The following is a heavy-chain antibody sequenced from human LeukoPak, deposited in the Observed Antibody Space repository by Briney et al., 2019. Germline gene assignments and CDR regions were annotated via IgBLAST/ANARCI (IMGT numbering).Heavy chain of an antibody. D-gene: IGHD2-2*02. CDR1: GFTFSSYA. V-gene: IGHV3-23*01. CDR3: ARDNYCSSTDCYNFDY. Sequence: GGSLRLSCAASGFTFSSYAMSWVRQAPGKRLEWVSAISGSGGSTYYADSVKGRFTISRDTSTNTLYLQMNSLRVDDTAVYYCARDNYCSSTDCYNFDYWGQGTLVTVSS. CDR2: ISGSGGST. J-gene: IGHJ4*02.